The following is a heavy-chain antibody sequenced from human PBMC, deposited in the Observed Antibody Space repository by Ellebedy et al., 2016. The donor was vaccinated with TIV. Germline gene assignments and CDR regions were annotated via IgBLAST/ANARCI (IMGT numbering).Heavy chain of an antibody. CDR2: ISSSSSYI. Sequence: GESLKISXAASGFTFSSYSMNWVRQAPGKGLEWVSSISSSSSYIYYADSVKGRFTISRDNAKNSLNLQMNSLRAEDTAVYYCAREIRTTLVRGLFRPSDYYYCMDVWGKGTTVTVSS. CDR1: GFTFSSYS. V-gene: IGHV3-21*01. J-gene: IGHJ6*03. CDR3: AREIRTTLVRGLFRPSDYYYCMDV. D-gene: IGHD3-10*01.